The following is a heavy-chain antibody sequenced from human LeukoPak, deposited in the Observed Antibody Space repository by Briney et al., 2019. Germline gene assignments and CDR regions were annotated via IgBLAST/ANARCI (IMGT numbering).Heavy chain of an antibody. Sequence: SETLSLTCAVSGGSISSSNWWSWVRQPPGKGLEWIGEIYHSGSTNYNPSLKSRVTISVDKSKNQFSLKLTSVTAADTAVYYCARDYYGSGSYYTPQLWGQGTLVTVSS. V-gene: IGHV4-4*02. CDR2: IYHSGST. D-gene: IGHD3-10*01. J-gene: IGHJ4*02. CDR3: ARDYYGSGSYYTPQL. CDR1: GGSISSSNW.